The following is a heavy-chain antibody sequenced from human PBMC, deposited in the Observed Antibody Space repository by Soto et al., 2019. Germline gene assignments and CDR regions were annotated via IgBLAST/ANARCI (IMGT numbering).Heavy chain of an antibody. CDR2: INAGNGNT. V-gene: IGHV1-3*01. J-gene: IGHJ3*02. CDR1: GYTFTSYA. Sequence: ASVKVSCKASGYTFTSYAMHWVRQAPGQRLEWMGWINAGNGNTKYSQKFQGRVTITRDTSASTAYMELSSLRSEDTAVYYCARSKIVVVPAATAGDAFDIWGQGTMVTVSS. CDR3: ARSKIVVVPAATAGDAFDI. D-gene: IGHD2-2*01.